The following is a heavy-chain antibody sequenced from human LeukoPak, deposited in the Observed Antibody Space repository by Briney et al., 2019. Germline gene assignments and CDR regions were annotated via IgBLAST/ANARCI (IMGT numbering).Heavy chain of an antibody. Sequence: SETLSLTCTVSGGSISSGDYYWSWIRQPPGKGLEWIGYIYYSGSTYYNPSLKSRVTISVDTSKNQFSLKLSFVTAADTAVYYCAREDIVVVPAYFDYWGQGTLVTVSS. CDR2: IYYSGST. J-gene: IGHJ4*02. CDR3: AREDIVVVPAYFDY. CDR1: GGSISSGDYY. D-gene: IGHD2-2*01. V-gene: IGHV4-30-4*01.